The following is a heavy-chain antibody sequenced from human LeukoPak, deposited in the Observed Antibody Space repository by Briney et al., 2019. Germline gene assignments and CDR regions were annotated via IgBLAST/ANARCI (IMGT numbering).Heavy chain of an antibody. CDR3: AKARWDYGASHFDY. CDR1: GFALSSYW. D-gene: IGHD4-17*01. Sequence: PGGSLRLSCAASGFALSSYWLHWVRQAPGKGLEWVAFIRYDGSNKYYADSVKGRFTISRDNSKNTLYLQMNSLRAEDTAVYYCAKARWDYGASHFDYWGQGTLVTVSS. J-gene: IGHJ4*02. V-gene: IGHV3-30*02. CDR2: IRYDGSNK.